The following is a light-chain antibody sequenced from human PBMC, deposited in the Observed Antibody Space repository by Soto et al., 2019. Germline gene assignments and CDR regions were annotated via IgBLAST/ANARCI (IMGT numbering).Light chain of an antibody. CDR2: GAS. V-gene: IGKV3-15*01. Sequence: EIVMTMSTATQSVAQGERATLSCRASQSVSSNLAWYQQKPGQAPRLLIYGASSRATGIPARFSGSGSGTEFTLAINSLQSEDFAVYSCQHYTSWPPTFGQGTRLEIK. J-gene: IGKJ5*01. CDR1: QSVSSN. CDR3: QHYTSWPPT.